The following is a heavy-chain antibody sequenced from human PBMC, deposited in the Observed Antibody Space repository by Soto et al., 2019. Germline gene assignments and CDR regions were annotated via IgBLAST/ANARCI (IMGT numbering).Heavy chain of an antibody. J-gene: IGHJ5*02. Sequence: QVQLVQSGAEVKKPGASVKVSCKASGYTFTSYGISWVRQAPGQGLEWMGWISAYNGNTNYAQKLQGRVTMTTDTSTSTAYMELRSLRSDDTAVYYCVRWGADIVVVPATPGYWFDPWGQGTLVTVSS. CDR3: VRWGADIVVVPATPGYWFDP. V-gene: IGHV1-18*01. D-gene: IGHD2-2*01. CDR2: ISAYNGNT. CDR1: GYTFTSYG.